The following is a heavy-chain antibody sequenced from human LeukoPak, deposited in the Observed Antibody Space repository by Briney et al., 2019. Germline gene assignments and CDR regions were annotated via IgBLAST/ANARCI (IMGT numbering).Heavy chain of an antibody. CDR3: ARLSKGDYYGSGRYLDY. Sequence: GEPLKISCKGSGYTFTTYWISWVRQMPGKGLEWMGRIDPSDSYTDYSPSFQGHVTISADRSITTAYLQWSSLKASDTAMYYCARLSKGDYYGSGRYLDYWGQGILVTVSS. D-gene: IGHD3-10*01. CDR2: IDPSDSYT. CDR1: GYTFTTYW. V-gene: IGHV5-10-1*01. J-gene: IGHJ4*02.